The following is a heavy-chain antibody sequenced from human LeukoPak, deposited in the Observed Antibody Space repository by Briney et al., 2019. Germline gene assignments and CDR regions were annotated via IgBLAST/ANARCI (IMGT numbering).Heavy chain of an antibody. J-gene: IGHJ4*02. CDR2: ISSSSSYI. CDR1: GFTFSSYS. V-gene: IGHV3-21*04. Sequence: GGSLRLSCAASGFTFSSYSMNWVRQAPGKGLEWVSSISSSSSYIYYADSVKGRFTISRDNSKNTLYLQMNSLRAEDTAVYYCAKDLGPSYDYVWGRDFDYWGRGTLVTVSS. D-gene: IGHD3-16*01. CDR3: AKDLGPSYDYVWGRDFDY.